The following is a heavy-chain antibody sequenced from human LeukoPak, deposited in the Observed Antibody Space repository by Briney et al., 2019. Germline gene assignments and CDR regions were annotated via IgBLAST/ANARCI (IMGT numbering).Heavy chain of an antibody. CDR3: AKSIGKEWELLFDY. J-gene: IGHJ4*02. CDR2: IRYDGSNK. D-gene: IGHD1-26*01. Sequence: GGSLRLSCAASGFTFSSYGMHWVRQAPGKGLEWVAFIRYDGSNKYYADSVKGRFTISRDNSKNTLYLQMNSLRAEDTAVYYCAKSIGKEWELLFDYWGQGTLVTVSS. CDR1: GFTFSSYG. V-gene: IGHV3-30*02.